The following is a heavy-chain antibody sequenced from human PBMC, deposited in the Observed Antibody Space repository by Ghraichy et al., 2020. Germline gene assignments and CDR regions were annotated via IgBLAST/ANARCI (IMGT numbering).Heavy chain of an antibody. CDR2: ISSSGSTI. Sequence: GGSLRLSCAASGFTFSDYYMSWIRQAPGKGLEWVSYISSSGSTIYYADSVKGRFTISRDNAKNSLYLQMNSLRDEDTAVYYCARDYYSGYSYGYDYYYGMDVWGQGTTVTVSS. V-gene: IGHV3-11*01. CDR3: ARDYYSGYSYGYDYYYGMDV. D-gene: IGHD5-18*01. CDR1: GFTFSDYY. J-gene: IGHJ6*02.